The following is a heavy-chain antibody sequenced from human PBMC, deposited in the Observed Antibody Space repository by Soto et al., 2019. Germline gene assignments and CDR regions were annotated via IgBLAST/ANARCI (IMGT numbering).Heavy chain of an antibody. CDR1: GFTFSNAW. Sequence: EVQLVESGGVLVKPGGSLRLSCAASGFTFSNAWMNWVRQAPGMGLEWVGRIQSKTDGGAADYAAPVKGRFSISRDDSKNTLYLQMNSLKTEDTAVYYCTTYHFWSPYGMDVWGQGTPVTVSS. CDR2: IQSKTDGGAA. J-gene: IGHJ6*02. CDR3: TTYHFWSPYGMDV. V-gene: IGHV3-15*07. D-gene: IGHD3-3*01.